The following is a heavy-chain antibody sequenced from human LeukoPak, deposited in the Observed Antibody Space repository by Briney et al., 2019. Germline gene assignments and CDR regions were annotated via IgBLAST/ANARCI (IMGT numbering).Heavy chain of an antibody. J-gene: IGHJ5*02. CDR1: GFTFSSYP. CDR2: FSSSGST. D-gene: IGHD4-11*01. V-gene: IGHV3-23*01. CDR3: VKDPRGTTSS. Sequence: GGSLRLSCAASGFTFSSYPMTWVRQAPGKGLEWVSVFSSSGSTFYAESVKGRFTISRDNSKNTLYLQMNGLRAEDTAVYYCVKDPRGTTSSWGQGTLVTVSS.